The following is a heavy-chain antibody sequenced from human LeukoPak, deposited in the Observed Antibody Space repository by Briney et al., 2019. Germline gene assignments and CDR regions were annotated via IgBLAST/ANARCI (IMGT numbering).Heavy chain of an antibody. J-gene: IGHJ4*02. CDR1: GFTFSNNW. CDR3: ARTRRGGSGSYLDY. CDR2: VKKDGSEK. D-gene: IGHD3-10*01. V-gene: IGHV3-7*01. Sequence: GGSLRLSCAASGFTFSNNWMTWVRQAPGKGLEWVASVKKDGSEKYYVDSVKGRFTISRDNAKNSLYLQMNSLRVEDTAVCYCARTRRGGSGSYLDYWGQGTLVTVSS.